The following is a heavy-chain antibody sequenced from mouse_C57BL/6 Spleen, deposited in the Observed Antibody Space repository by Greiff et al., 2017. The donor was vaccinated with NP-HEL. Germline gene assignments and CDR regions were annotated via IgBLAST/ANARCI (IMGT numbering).Heavy chain of an antibody. CDR1: GYAFSSSW. CDR3: ARDQGDYLYAMDY. D-gene: IGHD2-4*01. J-gene: IGHJ4*01. CDR2: IYPGDGDT. Sequence: VQLQQSGPELVKPGASVKISCKASGYAFSSSWMNWVKQRPGKGLEWIGRIYPGDGDTNYNGKFKGKATLTADKSSSTAYMQLSSLTSEDSAVYFCARDQGDYLYAMDYWGQGTSVTVSS. V-gene: IGHV1-82*01.